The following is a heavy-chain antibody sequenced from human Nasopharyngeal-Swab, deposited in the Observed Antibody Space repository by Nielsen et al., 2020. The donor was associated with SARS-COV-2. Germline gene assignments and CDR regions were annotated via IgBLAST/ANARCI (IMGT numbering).Heavy chain of an antibody. D-gene: IGHD4-17*01. J-gene: IGHJ3*01. CDR3: ARQRTTLTLGRAFDL. Sequence: GGSLRLSCKGFGHSFSNYWFAWVRQMPGKGLEWMGIIYPGNSDTRYSPSLQGQVTISADKSISTAYLQWSSLRASDTAIYYCARQRTTLTLGRAFDLWGQGTMVTVSS. CDR2: IYPGNSDT. CDR1: GHSFSNYW. V-gene: IGHV5-51*01.